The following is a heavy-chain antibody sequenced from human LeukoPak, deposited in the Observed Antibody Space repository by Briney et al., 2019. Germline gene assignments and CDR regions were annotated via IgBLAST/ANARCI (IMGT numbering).Heavy chain of an antibody. V-gene: IGHV1-2*02. J-gene: IGHJ4*02. CDR1: GYTFSGYY. CDR2: INPNSGGT. Sequence: ASVKVSCKASGYTFSGYYIHWVRQAPGQGLEWMGWINPNSGGTNYAQKFQGRVTMTRDTPISTAYMEVTRLRFDDTAVYYRARTYSGYDLGDFEYWGQGTPVTVSS. CDR3: ARTYSGYDLGDFEY. D-gene: IGHD5-12*01.